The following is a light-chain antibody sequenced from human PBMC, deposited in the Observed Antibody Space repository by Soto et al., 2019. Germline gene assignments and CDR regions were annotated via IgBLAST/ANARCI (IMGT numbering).Light chain of an antibody. J-gene: IGKJ4*01. V-gene: IGKV1-5*01. Sequence: DIQMTQSPSTLSASVGDGVTITCRASQSIGRWLAWYQQKPGKAPKLLIYDASSLESGVPSRFSGSGSGTEFTLTISSLQPDDFATYYCQQYNNWSGLTFGGGTKVEI. CDR3: QQYNNWSGLT. CDR1: QSIGRW. CDR2: DAS.